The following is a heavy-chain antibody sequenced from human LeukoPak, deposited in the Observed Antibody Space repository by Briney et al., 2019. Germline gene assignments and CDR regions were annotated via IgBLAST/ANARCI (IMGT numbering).Heavy chain of an antibody. CDR1: GFTFSSYG. Sequence: PGGSLRLSCAASGFTFSSYGMSWVRQAPGKGLEWVSAISGSGGSTYYADSVKGRFTISRDNSKNTLYLQMNSLRAEDTAVYYCARGSSLLGRSIDYWGQGTLVTVSS. CDR3: ARGSSLLGRSIDY. D-gene: IGHD2-21*01. CDR2: ISGSGGST. J-gene: IGHJ4*02. V-gene: IGHV3-23*01.